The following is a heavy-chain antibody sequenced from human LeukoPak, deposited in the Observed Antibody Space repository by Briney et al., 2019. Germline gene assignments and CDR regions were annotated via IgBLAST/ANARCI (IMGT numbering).Heavy chain of an antibody. D-gene: IGHD6-13*01. J-gene: IGHJ4*02. Sequence: GGCLRLSCAASGFTFSSYDMSWVRQAPGKGLEWVSAMSGSGGSTYYADSVKGRFTISRDNSKNTLYLQMNSLRAEDTAVYYCAKEPRGSSSRLIYFDYWGQGTLVTVS. CDR3: AKEPRGSSSRLIYFDY. CDR1: GFTFSSYD. CDR2: MSGSGGST. V-gene: IGHV3-23*01.